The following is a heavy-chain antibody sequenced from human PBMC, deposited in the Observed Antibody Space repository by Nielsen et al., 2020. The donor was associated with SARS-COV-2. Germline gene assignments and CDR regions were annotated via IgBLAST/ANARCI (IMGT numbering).Heavy chain of an antibody. CDR1: GFTFSSYA. V-gene: IGHV3-23*01. Sequence: GESLKISCAASGFTFSSYAMSWVRQAPGKGLEWVSAISGSGGSTYYADSVKGRFTISRDNSKNTLYLQMNSLRAEDTAVYYCAKGDRPWFGEFQAWFDPWGQGTLVTVSS. CDR2: ISGSGGST. CDR3: AKGDRPWFGEFQAWFDP. D-gene: IGHD3-10*01. J-gene: IGHJ5*02.